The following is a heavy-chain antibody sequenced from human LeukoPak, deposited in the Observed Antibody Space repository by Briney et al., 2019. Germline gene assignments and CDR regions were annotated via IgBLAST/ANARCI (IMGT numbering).Heavy chain of an antibody. J-gene: IGHJ3*02. CDR2: INHRGST. D-gene: IGHD6-13*01. Sequence: SETLSLTCAVHGGSFSGYFWSWIRQPPGKGREWIGEINHRGSTIYNPPLKSRVTISVDTSKNQFSLNLSSVTAADTAVYYCAASIAVAGRLGTFDIWGQGTMVTVSS. CDR1: GGSFSGYF. CDR3: AASIAVAGRLGTFDI. V-gene: IGHV4-34*01.